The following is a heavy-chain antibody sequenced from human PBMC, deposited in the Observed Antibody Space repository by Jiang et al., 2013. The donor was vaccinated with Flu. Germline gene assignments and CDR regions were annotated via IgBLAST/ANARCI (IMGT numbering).Heavy chain of an antibody. CDR2: IYYSGST. D-gene: IGHD6-19*01. J-gene: IGHJ4*02. CDR1: GGSISSYY. Sequence: GSGLVKPSETLSLTCTVSGGSISSYYWSWIRQPPGKGLEWIGYIYYSGSTNYNPSLKSRVTISVDTSKNQFSLKLSSVTAADTAVYYCARGIAVAGNGFDYWGQGTLVTVSS. V-gene: IGHV4-59*01. CDR3: ARGIAVAGNGFDY.